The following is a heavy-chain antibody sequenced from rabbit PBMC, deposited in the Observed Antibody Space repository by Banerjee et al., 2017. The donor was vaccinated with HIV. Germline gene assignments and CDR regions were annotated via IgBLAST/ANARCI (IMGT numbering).Heavy chain of an antibody. D-gene: IGHD1-1*01. CDR1: GFSFSGSYW. CDR2: IYSSGGST. Sequence: QEQLVESGGDLVNPEGSLTLTCTASGFSFSGSYWICWVRQAPGKGLEWIGCIYSSGGSTWYASWAKGRFTISKTSSTTVTLQMTSLTAADTATYFCARGGVGSGSGYYELWGPGTLVTVS. CDR3: ARGGVGSGSGYYEL. J-gene: IGHJ4*01. V-gene: IGHV1S45*01.